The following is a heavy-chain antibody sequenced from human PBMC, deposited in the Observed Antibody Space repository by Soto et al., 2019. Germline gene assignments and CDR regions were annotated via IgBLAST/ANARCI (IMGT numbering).Heavy chain of an antibody. CDR3: ASPAGDREGDHYYYGMGV. CDR1: GGSISSSSYY. CDR2: IYYSGST. J-gene: IGHJ6*02. V-gene: IGHV4-39*01. Sequence: SETLSLNCTVSGGSISSSSYYWGWIRQPPGKGLEWIGSIYYSGSTYYNPSLKSRVTISVDTSKNQFSLKLSSVTAADTAVHYCASPAGDREGDHYYYGMGVWGQETTVT. D-gene: IGHD1-26*01.